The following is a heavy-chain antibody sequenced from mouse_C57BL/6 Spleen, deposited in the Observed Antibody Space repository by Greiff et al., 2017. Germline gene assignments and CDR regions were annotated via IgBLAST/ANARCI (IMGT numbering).Heavy chain of an antibody. V-gene: IGHV1-55*01. J-gene: IGHJ4*01. Sequence: QVQLKQPGAELVKPGASVKMSCKASGYTFTSYWITWVKQRPGQGLEWIGDIYPGSGSTNYNEKFKSKATLTVDTSSSTAYMHLSSLTSEDSAVYYCARDDGAMDYWGQGTSVTVSS. CDR1: GYTFTSYW. CDR3: ARDDGAMDY. CDR2: IYPGSGST. D-gene: IGHD2-3*01.